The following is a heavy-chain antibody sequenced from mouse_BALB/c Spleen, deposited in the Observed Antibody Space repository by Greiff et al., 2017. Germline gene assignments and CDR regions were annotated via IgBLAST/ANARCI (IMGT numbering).Heavy chain of an antibody. CDR2: ISSGGGST. Sequence: EVQGVESGGGLVKPGGSLKLSCAASGFAFSSYDMSWVRQTPEKRLEWVAYISSGGGSTYYPDTVKGRFTISRDNAKNTLYLQMSSLKSEDTAMYYCARRGSGYAMDYRGQGTSDTVSS. V-gene: IGHV5-12-1*01. CDR1: GFAFSSYD. CDR3: ARRGSGYAMDY. D-gene: IGHD3-1*01. J-gene: IGHJ4*01.